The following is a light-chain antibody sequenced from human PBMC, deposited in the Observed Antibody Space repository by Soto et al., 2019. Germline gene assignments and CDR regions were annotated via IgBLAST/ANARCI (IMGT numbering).Light chain of an antibody. Sequence: VLAQQPSASGTPGQRVIISCSGGSSNIGRNPVNRYQKFPGTAPKLLISLNTQRPSGVPDRFSGSKSGTSASLAISGLRSEDEADYYCAAWDDNVYVFGTGTKVTVL. CDR1: SSNIGRNP. CDR2: LNT. V-gene: IGLV1-44*01. J-gene: IGLJ1*01. CDR3: AAWDDNVYV.